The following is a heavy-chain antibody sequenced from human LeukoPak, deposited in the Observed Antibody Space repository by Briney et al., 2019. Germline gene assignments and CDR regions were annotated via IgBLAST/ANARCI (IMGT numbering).Heavy chain of an antibody. CDR1: GGSISSYY. D-gene: IGHD4-23*01. Sequence: SETLSLTRTGSGGSISSYYLSWIRPPPGKGLEWMGYIHSSGSTNYNPSLQSRITISVDTSKNQFSLKLTSVTAADTAVYYCARDYGGNEFIEWGQGTLVTVS. V-gene: IGHV4-59*01. J-gene: IGHJ4*02. CDR2: IHSSGST. CDR3: ARDYGGNEFIE.